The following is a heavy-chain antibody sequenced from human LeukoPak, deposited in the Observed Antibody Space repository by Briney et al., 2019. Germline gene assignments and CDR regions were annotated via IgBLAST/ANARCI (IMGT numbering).Heavy chain of an antibody. CDR2: LSGSGGNT. Sequence: PGGSLRLSCAASGFTFRRYGMSWVRQAPGKGLEWVSALSGSGGNTFYADSVKGRFTISRDNAKNSLYLQMNSLRAEDTAVYYCATVWRGAFDIWGQGTMVTVSS. J-gene: IGHJ3*02. CDR3: ATVWRGAFDI. D-gene: IGHD3-16*01. CDR1: GFTFRRYG. V-gene: IGHV3-23*01.